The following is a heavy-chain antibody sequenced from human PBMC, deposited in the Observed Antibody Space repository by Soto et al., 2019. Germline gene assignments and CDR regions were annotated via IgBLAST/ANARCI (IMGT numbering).Heavy chain of an antibody. Sequence: ASVKVSCKASGYTFTSYAMHWVRQAPGQRLEWMGWINAGNGNTKYAQKFQGRVTITRDTSASTAYMELRSLRSDDTAVYYCARDVSGRHDAFDIWGQGTMVTVSS. D-gene: IGHD2-8*01. V-gene: IGHV1-3*01. CDR1: GYTFTSYA. J-gene: IGHJ3*02. CDR3: ARDVSGRHDAFDI. CDR2: INAGNGNT.